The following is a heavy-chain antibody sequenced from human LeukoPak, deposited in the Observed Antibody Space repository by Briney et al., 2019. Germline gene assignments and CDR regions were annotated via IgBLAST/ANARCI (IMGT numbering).Heavy chain of an antibody. D-gene: IGHD5-18*01. Sequence: HPGGSLTLSCADSGFTFSDYWMNWVRQAPGKGLEWVANIKQDGSEKYYVDSVKGRFTISRDNAKKSLYLQMNSLTAEDTAVYYCARDYGKNYGYDYWGQGTLVTVSS. V-gene: IGHV3-7*05. J-gene: IGHJ4*02. CDR2: IKQDGSEK. CDR1: GFTFSDYW. CDR3: ARDYGKNYGYDY.